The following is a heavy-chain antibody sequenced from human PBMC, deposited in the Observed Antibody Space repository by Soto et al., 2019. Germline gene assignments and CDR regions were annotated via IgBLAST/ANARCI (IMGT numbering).Heavy chain of an antibody. CDR1: GFTFSSYS. Sequence: GGSLRLSCAASGFTFSSYSMNWVRQAPGKGLEWVSSISSSSSYIYYADSVKGRFTISRDNAKNSLYLQMNSLRAEDTAVYYCERTNRDYDILTGENWFDPWGQGTLVTVSS. D-gene: IGHD3-9*01. CDR2: ISSSSSYI. J-gene: IGHJ5*02. V-gene: IGHV3-21*01. CDR3: ERTNRDYDILTGENWFDP.